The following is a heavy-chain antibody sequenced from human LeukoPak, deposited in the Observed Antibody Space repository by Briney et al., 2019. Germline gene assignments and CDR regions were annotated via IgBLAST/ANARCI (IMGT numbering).Heavy chain of an antibody. D-gene: IGHD1-26*01. CDR1: GFTVSSNY. V-gene: IGHV3-66*01. Sequence: PGGSLRLSCAASGFTVSSNYMSWVRQAPGKGLEWVSVVYSGGSTHYADSVKGRFTISRDNSKNTLYLHMNSLRAEDTAVYYCATADSGSYYSGFDYWGQGTLVTVS. CDR3: ATADSGSYYSGFDY. J-gene: IGHJ4*02. CDR2: VYSGGST.